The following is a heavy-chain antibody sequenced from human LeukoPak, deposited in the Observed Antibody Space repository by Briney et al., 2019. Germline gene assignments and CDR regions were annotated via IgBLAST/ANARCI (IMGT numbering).Heavy chain of an antibody. D-gene: IGHD3-9*01. V-gene: IGHV4-59*01. Sequence: SETLSLTCTVSGGSISSYYWGWIRQPPGKGLEWIGYIYYSGSTNYNPSLKSRVTISVDTSKNQFSLKLSSVTAADTAVYYCARDAAILTGYSYFDYWGQGTLVTVSS. CDR3: ARDAAILTGYSYFDY. CDR1: GGSISSYY. CDR2: IYYSGST. J-gene: IGHJ4*02.